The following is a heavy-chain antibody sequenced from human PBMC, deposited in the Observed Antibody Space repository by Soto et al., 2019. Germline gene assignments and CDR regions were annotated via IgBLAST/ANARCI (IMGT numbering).Heavy chain of an antibody. CDR1: GFTFSSYA. CDR2: ISGSGGST. CDR3: AKEIYTEKHTVRFGFSFYDY. D-gene: IGHD2-21*01. J-gene: IGHJ4*02. Sequence: GGSLRLSCAASGFTFSSYAMSWVRQAPGKGLEWVSAISGSGGSTYYADSVKGRFTISRDNSKNTLYLQMNSLRAEDTAVYYCAKEIYTEKHTVRFGFSFYDYWGQGTLVTVSS. V-gene: IGHV3-23*01.